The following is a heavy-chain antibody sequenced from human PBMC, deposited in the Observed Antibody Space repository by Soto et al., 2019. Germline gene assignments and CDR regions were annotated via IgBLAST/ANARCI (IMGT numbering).Heavy chain of an antibody. D-gene: IGHD4-17*01. CDR2: ISYDGSNK. CDR1: GFTFSSYG. CDR3: AKAEYGDSPLGALNFDY. V-gene: IGHV3-30*18. Sequence: HPGGSLRLSCAASGFTFSSYGMHWVRQAPGKGLEWVAVISYDGSNKYYADSVKGRFTISRDNSKNTLYLQMNSLRAEDTAVYYCAKAEYGDSPLGALNFDYWGQGTLVTVSS. J-gene: IGHJ4*02.